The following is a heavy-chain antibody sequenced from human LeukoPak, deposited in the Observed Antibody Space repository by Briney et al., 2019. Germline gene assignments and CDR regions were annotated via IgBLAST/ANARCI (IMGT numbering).Heavy chain of an antibody. Sequence: PGGSLRLSCAASGFTVSSNYMSWVRQAPGKGLECVSVIYSSGGAYYADSVKGRFTISRDNSKNTLYLQMNSLRAADTAVYYCARDKGTSYLSSFDYWGQGILVTVSS. J-gene: IGHJ4*02. CDR2: IYSSGGA. V-gene: IGHV3-66*01. CDR1: GFTVSSNY. CDR3: ARDKGTSYLSSFDY. D-gene: IGHD6-6*01.